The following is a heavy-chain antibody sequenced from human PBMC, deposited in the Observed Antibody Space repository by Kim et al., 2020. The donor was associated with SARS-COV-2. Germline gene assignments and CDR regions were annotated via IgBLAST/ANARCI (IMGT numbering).Heavy chain of an antibody. CDR1: GYTFTSYA. Sequence: ASVKVSCKASGYTFTSYAMHWVRQAPGQRLEWMGWINAGNGNTKYSQKFQGRVTITRDTSASTAYMELSSLRSEDTAVYYCASSAARRRGYSGYDSGGRPDDAFDIWGQGTMVTVSS. J-gene: IGHJ3*02. V-gene: IGHV1-3*01. CDR3: ASSAARRRGYSGYDSGGRPDDAFDI. D-gene: IGHD5-12*01. CDR2: INAGNGNT.